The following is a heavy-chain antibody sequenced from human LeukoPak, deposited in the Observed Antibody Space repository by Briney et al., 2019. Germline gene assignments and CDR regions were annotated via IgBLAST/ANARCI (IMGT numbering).Heavy chain of an antibody. CDR3: ARDAAYSISWYGERMDV. D-gene: IGHD6-13*01. CDR2: ISSSGYYI. V-gene: IGHV3-21*04. CDR1: GFTFSRYT. J-gene: IGHJ6*02. Sequence: PGGSLRLSCAASGFTFSRYTMNWVRQSPGKGLEWVSSISSSGYYIYYADSVKGRFTISRGNAKNSLYLQMNSLRAEDTAVYYCARDAAYSISWYGERMDVWGQGTTVTVSS.